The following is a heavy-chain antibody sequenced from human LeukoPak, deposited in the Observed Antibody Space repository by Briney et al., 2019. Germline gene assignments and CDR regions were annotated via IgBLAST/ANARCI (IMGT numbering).Heavy chain of an antibody. V-gene: IGHV1-69*05. CDR3: ARSSAVAGTANFDY. CDR1: GGTFSSYA. CDR2: IIPLFGTA. Sequence: ASVKVSCKASGGTFSSYAISWVRQAPGQGLEWMGRIIPLFGTANYAQKFQGRVTITTDESTSTAYMELSSLRSEDTAVYYCARSSAVAGTANFDYWGQGTLVTVSS. D-gene: IGHD6-19*01. J-gene: IGHJ4*02.